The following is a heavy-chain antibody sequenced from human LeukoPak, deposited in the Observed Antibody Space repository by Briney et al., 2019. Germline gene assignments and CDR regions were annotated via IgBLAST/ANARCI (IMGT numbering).Heavy chain of an antibody. CDR1: GYTFTSYA. CDR2: INAGNGNT. D-gene: IGHD3-16*02. Sequence: ASVKVSCKASGYTFTSYAMHWVRQAPGQRLEWMGWINAGNGNTKYSQKFQGRVTITSDTSASTAYMELSSLRSEDSAVYYCATDLADYDYVWWSYRPSYFQHWGQGTLVTVSS. J-gene: IGHJ1*01. CDR3: ATDLADYDYVWWSYRPSYFQH. V-gene: IGHV1-3*01.